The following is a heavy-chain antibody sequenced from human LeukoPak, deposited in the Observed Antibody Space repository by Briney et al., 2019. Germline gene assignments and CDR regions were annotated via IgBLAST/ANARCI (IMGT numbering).Heavy chain of an antibody. CDR2: MNPDNGNT. CDR1: GYTFTSYG. D-gene: IGHD1-7*01. V-gene: IGHV1-8*01. CDR3: ATGEIITGTTLDY. Sequence: ASVKVSCKASGYTFTSYGINWVRRATGQGLEWVAWMNPDNGNTGYAHNFQGRVTMTRNTSINTAYMELSSLRSEDTAVYYCATGEIITGTTLDYWGQGTLVTVSS. J-gene: IGHJ4*02.